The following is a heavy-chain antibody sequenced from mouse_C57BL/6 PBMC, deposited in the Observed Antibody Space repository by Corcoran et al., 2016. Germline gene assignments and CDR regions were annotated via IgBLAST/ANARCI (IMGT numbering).Heavy chain of an antibody. CDR3: ARVYYGYFDV. CDR2: INPNNGGT. V-gene: IGHV1-26*01. J-gene: IGHJ1*03. CDR1: GYTFTDYY. Sequence: EVQLQQSGPELVKPGASVKISCKASGYTFTDYYMNWVKQSHGKSLEWIGDINPNNGGTSYNQKFKGKATLTVDKSSSTAYMELRSLTSEDSAGYYCARVYYGYFDVWGTGTTVTVSS. D-gene: IGHD2-1*01.